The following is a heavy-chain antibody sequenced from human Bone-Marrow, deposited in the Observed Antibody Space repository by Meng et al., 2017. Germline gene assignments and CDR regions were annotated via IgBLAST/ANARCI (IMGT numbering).Heavy chain of an antibody. J-gene: IGHJ5*02. Sequence: VQLQQWGAGLLKPSATLSLTCPVPGASLSTYYWGWIHQSPGKGLQWIGETNHRGSTKYNPSLKSRVTISVDTSKNQFSLKLTSVTAADTAVYYCACSGSSCYSLLVSPPWGQRTLVTVSS. V-gene: IGHV4-34*01. D-gene: IGHD2-15*01. CDR3: ACSGSSCYSLLVSPP. CDR2: TNHRGST. CDR1: GASLSTYY.